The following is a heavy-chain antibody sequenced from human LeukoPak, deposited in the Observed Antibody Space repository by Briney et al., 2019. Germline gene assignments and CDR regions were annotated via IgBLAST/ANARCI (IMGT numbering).Heavy chain of an antibody. J-gene: IGHJ6*03. Sequence: GRSLRLSCAASGFTFSSYAMHWVRQAPGKGLEWVAVISYDGSNKYYADSVKGRFTISRDNSKNTLYLQMNSLRAEDTAVYYCARVVSAAIEYYYMDVWGKGTTVTISS. CDR1: GFTFSSYA. CDR2: ISYDGSNK. CDR3: ARVVSAAIEYYYMDV. V-gene: IGHV3-30*04. D-gene: IGHD2-2*02.